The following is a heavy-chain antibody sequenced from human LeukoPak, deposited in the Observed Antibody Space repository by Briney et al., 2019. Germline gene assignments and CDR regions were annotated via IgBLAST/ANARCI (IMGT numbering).Heavy chain of an antibody. J-gene: IGHJ4*02. CDR3: ARLGRMIRGPYYFDY. D-gene: IGHD3-22*01. V-gene: IGHV4-59*08. CDR2: IYYSGST. CDR1: GGSVSSYY. Sequence: PSETLSLTCTVSGGSVSSYYWSWIRQPPGKGLDWIGYIYYSGSTNYNPSLKSRVTISVDTSKNQFSLKLSSVTAADTAVYYCARLGRMIRGPYYFDYWGQGTLVTVSS.